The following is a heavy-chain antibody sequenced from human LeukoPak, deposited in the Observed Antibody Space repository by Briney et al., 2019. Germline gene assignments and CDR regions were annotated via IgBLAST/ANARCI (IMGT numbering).Heavy chain of an antibody. CDR1: GFTVSSNW. V-gene: IGHV3-23*01. CDR2: ITGSGGNT. Sequence: GGSLRLSCAASGFTVSSNWMSRVRQAPGKGLEWVSVITGSGGNTYYADSVKGRFTISKDNSKNTVYLQMSSLRVDDTAVYYCAKAASSSWPSYYYGMDVWGQGTTVTVSS. CDR3: AKAASSSWPSYYYGMDV. D-gene: IGHD6-13*01. J-gene: IGHJ6*02.